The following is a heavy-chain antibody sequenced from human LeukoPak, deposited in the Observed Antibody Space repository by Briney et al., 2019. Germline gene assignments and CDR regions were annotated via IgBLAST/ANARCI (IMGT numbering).Heavy chain of an antibody. CDR1: GFTFSSYG. J-gene: IGHJ4*02. D-gene: IGHD1-26*01. CDR2: ISGSGGST. Sequence: TGGSLRLSCAASGFTFSSYGMSWVRQAPGKGLEWVSAISGSGGSTYYADSVKGRFTISRDNSKNTLYLQMNSLRAEDTAVYYCAKAISVGATTDAADWGQGTLVTVSS. CDR3: AKAISVGATTDAAD. V-gene: IGHV3-23*01.